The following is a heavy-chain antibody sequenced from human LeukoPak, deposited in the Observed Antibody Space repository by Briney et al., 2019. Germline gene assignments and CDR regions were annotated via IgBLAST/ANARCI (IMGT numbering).Heavy chain of an antibody. CDR2: IYYSGST. J-gene: IGHJ4*02. V-gene: IGHV4-59*01. CDR1: GGSISSYY. Sequence: SETLSLTCTVSGGSISSYYWSWIRQPPGKGLEWIGYIYYSGSTNYNPSLKSRVTISVDTSKNQFSLKLSSVTAADTAVYYCASFSNWGYFDCWGQGTLVTVSS. CDR3: ASFSNWGYFDC. D-gene: IGHD7-27*01.